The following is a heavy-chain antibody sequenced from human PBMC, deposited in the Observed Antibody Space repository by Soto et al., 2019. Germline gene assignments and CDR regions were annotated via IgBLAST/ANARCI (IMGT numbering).Heavy chain of an antibody. Sequence: QVQLVESGGGVVQPGGSLRLSCEASGFTFGRHGMHWVRQAPGKGLEWVAVIGSDGARDSYADSMKDRFSISRDNGQNTLYLQINSLRVEDTAVYYCARDDDYPDNGIDYWGQGTLVTVSS. J-gene: IGHJ4*02. D-gene: IGHD4-17*01. V-gene: IGHV3-33*01. CDR2: IGSDGARD. CDR1: GFTFGRHG. CDR3: ARDDDYPDNGIDY.